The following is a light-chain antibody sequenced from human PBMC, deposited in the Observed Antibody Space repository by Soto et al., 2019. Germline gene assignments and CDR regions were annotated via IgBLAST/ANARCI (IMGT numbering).Light chain of an antibody. CDR3: SSYTSSSTPYV. CDR1: RSDVGVYNY. CDR2: EVT. Sequence: QSVLTQPASVSGSPGQSITISCTGTRSDVGVYNYVSWYQQHPGKAPKLMIYEVTNRPSGVSIRFSGSKSGNTASLTISGLQAEDEADYYCSSYTSSSTPYVFGTGTKVTVL. V-gene: IGLV2-14*01. J-gene: IGLJ1*01.